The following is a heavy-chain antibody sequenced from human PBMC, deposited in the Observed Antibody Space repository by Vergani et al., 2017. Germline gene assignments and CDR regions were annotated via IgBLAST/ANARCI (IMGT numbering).Heavy chain of an antibody. V-gene: IGHV3-9*01. D-gene: IGHD6-19*01. CDR1: GFTFSSYA. CDR3: AKDHIRLYSSGWGLFEY. CDR2: ISWNSGSI. Sequence: EVQLLESGGGLVQPGGSLRLSCAASGFTFSSYAMHWVRQAPGKGLEWVSGISWNSGSIGYADSVKGRFTISRDNAKNSLYLQMNSLRSEDTALYYCAKDHIRLYSSGWGLFEYWGQGTLVTVSS. J-gene: IGHJ4*02.